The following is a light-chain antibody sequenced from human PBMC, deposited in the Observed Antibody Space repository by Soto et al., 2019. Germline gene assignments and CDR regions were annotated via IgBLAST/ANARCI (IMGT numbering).Light chain of an antibody. CDR1: QSLLHSNGYNY. CDR2: LGS. Sequence: DIVMTQSPLSLPVTPGEPASNSCRRSQSLLHSNGYNYLDCYLQKPGQSPQLLIYLGSNRASGVPDRFSGSGSGTDFTLKISRVEAEDVGVYYCMQPLQSWTFGQGTKVDIK. J-gene: IGKJ1*01. CDR3: MQPLQSWT. V-gene: IGKV2-28*01.